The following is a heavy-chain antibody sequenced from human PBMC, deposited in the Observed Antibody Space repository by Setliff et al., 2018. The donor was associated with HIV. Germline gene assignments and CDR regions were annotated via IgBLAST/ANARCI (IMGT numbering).Heavy chain of an antibody. J-gene: IGHJ3*02. Sequence: LRLSCAASGFTFSTYWMSWVRQAPGKGLEWVANIKQDGSEKFYVDSVKGRFTISRDNAKNSLYLQMNSLRAEDTAVYYCVRDRGWSTFDIWGQGTMVTVSS. CDR2: IKQDGSEK. CDR3: VRDRGWSTFDI. V-gene: IGHV3-7*01. CDR1: GFTFSTYW. D-gene: IGHD3-10*01.